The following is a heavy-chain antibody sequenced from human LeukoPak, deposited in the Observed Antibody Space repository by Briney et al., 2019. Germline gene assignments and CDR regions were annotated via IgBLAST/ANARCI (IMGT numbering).Heavy chain of an antibody. V-gene: IGHV4-4*07. J-gene: IGHJ5*02. Sequence: PSETLSLTCTVSGGSISSYYWSWIRQPAGKGLEWIGRIYTSGSTNYNPSLKSRVTISVDTSKNQFSLKLSSVTAADTAVYYCARDKVIAEYNWFDPWGQGTLVTVSS. D-gene: IGHD6-13*01. CDR2: IYTSGST. CDR1: GGSISSYY. CDR3: ARDKVIAEYNWFDP.